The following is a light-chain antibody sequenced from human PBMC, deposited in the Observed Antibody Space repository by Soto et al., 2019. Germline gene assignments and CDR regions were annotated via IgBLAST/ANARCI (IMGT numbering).Light chain of an antibody. J-gene: IGKJ4*01. CDR2: DAS. Sequence: EIVMTQSPVTLSVSPGERATLSCRASHDVSSRLAWYQQKPGQAPRLLIYDASTRATGLPARFSGSGSGTEFTLTFSSLQSEDFAVYYCQHYTNWPLTFGGGTKVDIK. V-gene: IGKV3-15*01. CDR3: QHYTNWPLT. CDR1: HDVSSR.